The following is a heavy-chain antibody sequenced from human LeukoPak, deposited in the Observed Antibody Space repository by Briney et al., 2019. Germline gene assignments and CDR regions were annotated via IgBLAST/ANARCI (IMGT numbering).Heavy chain of an antibody. V-gene: IGHV3-23*01. CDR3: AKDRAVAGPTLDY. D-gene: IGHD6-19*01. CDR1: RFTFNNYA. J-gene: IGHJ4*02. CDR2: IFGGGGT. Sequence: GGSLKLSCAASRFTFNNYAMSWVRQAPGKGLEWVSVIFGGGGTYYAGSVRGRFTISRDNSQNTLFLQMNSLRAEDTAVYYCAKDRAVAGPTLDYWGQGTLVTVSS.